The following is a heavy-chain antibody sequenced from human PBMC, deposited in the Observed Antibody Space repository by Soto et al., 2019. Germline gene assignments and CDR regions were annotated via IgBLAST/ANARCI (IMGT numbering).Heavy chain of an antibody. D-gene: IGHD3-16*01. J-gene: IGHJ4*02. CDR3: AKEGYVSRFF. CDR2: MSSVGST. CDR1: GFTVSTHA. V-gene: IGHV3-23*01. Sequence: EVQLLESGGGLVQPGGSLRLSCAVSGFTVSTHAIIWVRQGPGKGLEWVSGMSSVGSTYYADSVKGRFTISRDNPNNALYLQMNSLRADDTAIYYCAKEGYVSRFFWGQGTLVTVSS.